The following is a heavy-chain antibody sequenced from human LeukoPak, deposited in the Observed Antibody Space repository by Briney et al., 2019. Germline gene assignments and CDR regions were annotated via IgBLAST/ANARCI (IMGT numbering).Heavy chain of an antibody. CDR1: GFTFSSYS. Sequence: GGSLRLSCAAPGFTFSSYSMNWVRPAPGKGLEWVSFISSSSSYIYYADSVKGRYTISRDNAKNSLYLQMNSLRAEDTAVYYCARLKPGPDAFDIWGQGTMVTVSS. V-gene: IGHV3-21*01. D-gene: IGHD3-10*01. CDR2: ISSSSSYI. J-gene: IGHJ3*02. CDR3: ARLKPGPDAFDI.